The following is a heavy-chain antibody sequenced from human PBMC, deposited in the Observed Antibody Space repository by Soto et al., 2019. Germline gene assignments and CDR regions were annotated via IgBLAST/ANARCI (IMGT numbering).Heavy chain of an antibody. J-gene: IGHJ3*01. Sequence: QVQLQESGPVLVEPSETLSLTCTVSGDSMSTYYWNWIRQSAEKGLEWIGRISSTGTTTYIPSLKSRFTLSVDTSKHEFSLILKVVTAADTAVYFGARAQSGAADFWGPGTLVTVS. CDR3: ARAQSGAADF. CDR1: GDSMSTYY. D-gene: IGHD2-8*02. CDR2: ISSTGTT. V-gene: IGHV4-4*07.